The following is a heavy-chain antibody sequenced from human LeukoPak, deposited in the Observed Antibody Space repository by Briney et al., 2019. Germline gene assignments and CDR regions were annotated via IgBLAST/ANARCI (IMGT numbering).Heavy chain of an antibody. CDR2: ISGSGTST. D-gene: IGHD4-17*01. Sequence: GGSLRLSCTASGFTFSSYAMSWVRQGPGKGLEWVSAISGSGTSTYYADSMRGRFTISRGNSKNTLYLQMNSLRAEDTAVYYCAKDNDYGDYLADYWGQGTLVTVSS. CDR3: AKDNDYGDYLADY. CDR1: GFTFSSYA. J-gene: IGHJ4*02. V-gene: IGHV3-23*01.